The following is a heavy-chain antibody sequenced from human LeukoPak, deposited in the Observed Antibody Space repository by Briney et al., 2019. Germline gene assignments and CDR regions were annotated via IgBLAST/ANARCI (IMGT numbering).Heavy chain of an antibody. CDR3: AIQKAMAPGADY. CDR2: ISSSGSTI. D-gene: IGHD5-18*01. J-gene: IGHJ4*02. Sequence: GGSLRLSCAASGFTFSSYEMNWVRQAPGKGLEWVSYISSSGSTIYYADSVKGRFTISRDNAKNSLYLQMNSLRAEDTAVYYCAIQKAMAPGADYWGQGPLVTVSS. V-gene: IGHV3-48*03. CDR1: GFTFSSYE.